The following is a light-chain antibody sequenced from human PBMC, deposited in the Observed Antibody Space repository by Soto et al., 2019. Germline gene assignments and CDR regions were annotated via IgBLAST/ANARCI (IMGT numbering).Light chain of an antibody. CDR2: KAS. CDR3: QQYNNYAWT. J-gene: IGKJ1*01. CDR1: QSISNW. Sequence: DIQMTQSPSSLSASVGDRDTITCRASQSISNWLAWYQQNPGKAPKLLIYKASSLESGVPSRFSGSGSGTEFTLTISSLQPDDFATDYCQQYNNYAWTFGQGTKV. V-gene: IGKV1-5*03.